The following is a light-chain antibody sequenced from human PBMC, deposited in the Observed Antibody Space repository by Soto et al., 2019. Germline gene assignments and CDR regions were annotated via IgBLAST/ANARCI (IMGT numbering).Light chain of an antibody. V-gene: IGLV2-14*01. CDR2: EVN. CDR3: SSYRSGSTV. J-gene: IGLJ3*02. Sequence: QSALTQPASVSGSPGQSITISCTGTSGDVGGYKYVSWYQQDPGKAPKLMIYEVNNRPSGVPNRFSGSKSGNTASLTISGLQAEDEADYYCSSYRSGSTVFGGGTKLTVL. CDR1: SGDVGGYKY.